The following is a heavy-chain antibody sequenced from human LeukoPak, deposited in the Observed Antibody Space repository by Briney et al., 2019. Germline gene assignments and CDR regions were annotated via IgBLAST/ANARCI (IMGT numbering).Heavy chain of an antibody. J-gene: IGHJ6*03. CDR1: GYTFTSYD. Sequence: ASVKVSCKASGYTFTSYDINWVRQATGQGLEWMGWMNPNSGNTGYAQKFQGRVTITRNTSISTAYMELSSLRSEDTAVYYCARAYGSGWYYYYYMDVWGKGTTVTVSS. CDR3: ARAYGSGWYYYYYMDV. V-gene: IGHV1-8*03. CDR2: MNPNSGNT. D-gene: IGHD6-19*01.